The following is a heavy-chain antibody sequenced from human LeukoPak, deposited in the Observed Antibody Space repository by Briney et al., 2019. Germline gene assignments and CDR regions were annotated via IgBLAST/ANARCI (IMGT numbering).Heavy chain of an antibody. J-gene: IGHJ4*02. D-gene: IGHD3-22*01. CDR2: ISGSGATT. V-gene: IGHV3-23*01. CDR3: VKESTSSGYYYAPDY. CDR1: GFSFRTYA. Sequence: GGSLRLSCAASGFSFRTYAMTWVRQAPGKGLESVSSISGSGATTYNADPLKGRFTISRDNSENTLYLQMNSLSAEDTAVYYCVKESTSSGYYYAPDYWGQGTLVTVS.